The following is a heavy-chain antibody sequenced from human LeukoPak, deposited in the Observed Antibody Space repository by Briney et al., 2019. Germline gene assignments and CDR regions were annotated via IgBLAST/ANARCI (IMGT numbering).Heavy chain of an antibody. V-gene: IGHV3-74*01. CDR2: INSDGSST. Sequence: PGGSLRLSCAASGFTFSSYWMHWVRQAPGKGLVWVSRINSDGSSTSYADSVKGRFTISRDNAKNTLYLQMNSLRAEDTAVYYCARGPEYYDILTGYASPHDYWGQGTLVTVSS. J-gene: IGHJ4*02. D-gene: IGHD3-9*01. CDR3: ARGPEYYDILTGYASPHDY. CDR1: GFTFSSYW.